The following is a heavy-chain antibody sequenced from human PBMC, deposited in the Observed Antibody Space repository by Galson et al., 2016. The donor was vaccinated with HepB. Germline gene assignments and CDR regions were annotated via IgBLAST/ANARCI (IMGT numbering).Heavy chain of an antibody. CDR3: ARDPYSMRVDVNDAFDI. J-gene: IGHJ3*02. Sequence: SLRLSCAASEFTFSSYSMNWVRQAPGKGLEWISSISSNSNYIYYADSVKGRFTISRDNAKNSLYLQMNSLRVEDTAVYYCARDPYSMRVDVNDAFDIWGQGTTVTFSS. D-gene: IGHD2/OR15-2a*01. V-gene: IGHV3-21*06. CDR2: ISSNSNYI. CDR1: EFTFSSYS.